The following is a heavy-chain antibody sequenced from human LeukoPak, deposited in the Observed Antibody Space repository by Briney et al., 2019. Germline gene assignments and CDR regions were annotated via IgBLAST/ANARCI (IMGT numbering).Heavy chain of an antibody. CDR2: IYYSEST. CDR3: ASAIVGYCSGGSCSTGGMDV. CDR1: GGSISSSSYY. D-gene: IGHD2-15*01. J-gene: IGHJ6*02. Sequence: SETLSLTCTVSGGSISSSSYYWGWIRQPPGKGLEWIGSIYYSESTYYNPSLKSRVTISVDTSKNQFSLKLSSVTAADTAVYYCASAIVGYCSGGSCSTGGMDVWGQGTTVTVSS. V-gene: IGHV4-39*01.